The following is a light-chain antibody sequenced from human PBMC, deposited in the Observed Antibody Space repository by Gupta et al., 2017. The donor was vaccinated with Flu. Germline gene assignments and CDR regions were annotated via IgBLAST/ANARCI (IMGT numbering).Light chain of an antibody. CDR2: ITN. V-gene: IGLV1-44*01. CDR3: SDWDTSPSGMCV. J-gene: IGLJ3*02. CDR1: SSNIGTHT. Sequence: QSVLTQPPSASGTPGQRVTISCSGSSSNIGTHTVSWFQQHPGTAPKLLNFITNQRPSGVPDRFSGSTSCSSACPATRALLAEEEADEDDSDWDTSPSGMCVFGGGTKLTVL.